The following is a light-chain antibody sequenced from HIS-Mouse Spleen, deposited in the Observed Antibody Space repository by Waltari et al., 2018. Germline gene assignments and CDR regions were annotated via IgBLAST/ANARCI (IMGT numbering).Light chain of an antibody. J-gene: IGLJ2*01. V-gene: IGLV3-10*01. CDR1: ALPKKY. Sequence: SYELTQPPSVSVSPGQTARITCSGDALPKKYAYWYQQKSGHAPVLVIYEDSKRPSGIPEGFSGSSSGTMAPLTISGAQVDDEADYYCYSTDSSGNHRVFGGGTKLTVL. CDR3: YSTDSSGNHRV. CDR2: EDS.